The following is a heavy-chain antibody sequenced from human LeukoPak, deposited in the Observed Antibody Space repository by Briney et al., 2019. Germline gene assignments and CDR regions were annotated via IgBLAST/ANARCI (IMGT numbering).Heavy chain of an antibody. Sequence: ASMKVSCKASGYTFTSYTMHWARQAPGQGLEWMGIINPSAGTTTYAQKFQGRVTMTRDTSTSTVYMELSSLTSEDTAVYYCARGKSSVWPAWLCMDVWGQGTTVTISS. J-gene: IGHJ6*02. CDR2: INPSAGTT. CDR3: ARGKSSVWPAWLCMDV. CDR1: GYTFTSYT. D-gene: IGHD6-19*01. V-gene: IGHV1-46*01.